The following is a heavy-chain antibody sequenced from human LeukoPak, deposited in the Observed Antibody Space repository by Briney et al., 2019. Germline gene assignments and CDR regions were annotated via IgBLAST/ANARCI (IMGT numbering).Heavy chain of an antibody. J-gene: IGHJ4*02. Sequence: GGSLRLSCAASGFTFSNAWMSWVRQAPGKGLEWVGRIKSKTDGGTTDYAAPVKGRFTISRDDSKNTLYLQMNSLKTEDTAVYYCEWVSSSWYYFDYWGQGTLVTVSS. D-gene: IGHD6-13*01. V-gene: IGHV3-15*01. CDR1: GFTFSNAW. CDR3: EWVSSSWYYFDY. CDR2: IKSKTDGGTT.